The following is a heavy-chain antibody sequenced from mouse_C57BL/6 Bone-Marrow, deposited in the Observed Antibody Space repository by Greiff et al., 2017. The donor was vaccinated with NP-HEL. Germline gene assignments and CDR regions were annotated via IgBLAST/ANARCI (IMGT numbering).Heavy chain of an antibody. J-gene: IGHJ4*01. Sequence: VQLVESGPGLVQPSQSLSITCTVSGFSLTSYGVHWVRQSPGKGLEWLGVIWRGGSTDYNAAFMSRLSITKDNSKSQVFFKMNSLQADDTAIYYCAKKEPKRDAMDYWGQGTSVTVSS. CDR1: GFSLTSYG. V-gene: IGHV2-5*01. CDR3: AKKEPKRDAMDY. CDR2: IWRGGST.